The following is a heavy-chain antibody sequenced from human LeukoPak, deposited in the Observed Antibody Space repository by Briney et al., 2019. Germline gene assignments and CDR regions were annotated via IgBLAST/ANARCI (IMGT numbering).Heavy chain of an antibody. Sequence: AGGSLRLSCAASGFTFGSYWMSWVRQAPGKGLEWVANIKQDGSEKYYVDSVKGRFTISRDNAKNTLYLQMNSLRAEDTAVYYCAKSPEGPTISWFDPWGQGTLVTVSS. CDR3: AKSPEGPTISWFDP. CDR2: IKQDGSEK. CDR1: GFTFGSYW. D-gene: IGHD5-12*01. J-gene: IGHJ5*02. V-gene: IGHV3-7*03.